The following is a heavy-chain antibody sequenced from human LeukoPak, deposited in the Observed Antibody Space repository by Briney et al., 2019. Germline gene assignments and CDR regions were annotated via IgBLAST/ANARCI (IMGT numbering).Heavy chain of an antibody. CDR2: IYGDGSFT. J-gene: IGHJ4*02. D-gene: IGHD3-22*01. Sequence: QAGGSLRLSCAASGFTFSNFWMHWVRQAPGKGLVWVALIYGDGSFTRYADSVKGRFTISRDNAKNTVYPQMNSLRVEDTAVYYCARVYETNGYSYWGQGSLVTVSS. CDR3: ARVYETNGYSY. V-gene: IGHV3-74*01. CDR1: GFTFSNFW.